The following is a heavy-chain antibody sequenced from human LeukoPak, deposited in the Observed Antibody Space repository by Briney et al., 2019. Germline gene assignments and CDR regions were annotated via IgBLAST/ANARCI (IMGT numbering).Heavy chain of an antibody. D-gene: IGHD6-19*01. Sequence: GASVKVSCKASGYTFTSYYMHWVRQAPGQGLEWMGIINPSGGSTSYAQKFQGRVTMTTDTSTSTVYMELSSLRSEDTAVYYCARDLAWDEYQLPVAGTSAFDIWGQGTLVTVSS. V-gene: IGHV1-46*01. CDR2: INPSGGST. J-gene: IGHJ3*02. CDR1: GYTFTSYY. CDR3: ARDLAWDEYQLPVAGTSAFDI.